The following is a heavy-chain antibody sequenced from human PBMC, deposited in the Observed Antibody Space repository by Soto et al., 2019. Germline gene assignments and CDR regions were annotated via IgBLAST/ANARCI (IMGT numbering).Heavy chain of an antibody. Sequence: GASVKVSCKASGYTFTNYYMHWVRQAPGQGLEWMGRISAYNGNTNYAQKLQGRVTMTTDTSTSTAYMELRSLRSDDTAVYYCARVLHCSSTSCYASWETHYYYYGMDVWGQGTTVTVSS. D-gene: IGHD2-2*01. CDR1: GYTFTNYY. CDR2: ISAYNGNT. CDR3: ARVLHCSSTSCYASWETHYYYYGMDV. J-gene: IGHJ6*02. V-gene: IGHV1-18*01.